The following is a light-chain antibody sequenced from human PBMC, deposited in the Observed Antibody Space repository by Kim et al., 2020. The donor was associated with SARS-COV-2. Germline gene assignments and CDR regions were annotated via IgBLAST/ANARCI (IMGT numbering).Light chain of an antibody. CDR3: QHYDGSSIT. Sequence: SSSYLAWYQQKPGQAPNLLIYGASSRATGIPDRFSGGGSGTDFTLTVSRLEPEDFAEYYCQHYDGSSITFGQGTRLEIK. CDR2: GAS. CDR1: SSSY. V-gene: IGKV3-20*01. J-gene: IGKJ5*01.